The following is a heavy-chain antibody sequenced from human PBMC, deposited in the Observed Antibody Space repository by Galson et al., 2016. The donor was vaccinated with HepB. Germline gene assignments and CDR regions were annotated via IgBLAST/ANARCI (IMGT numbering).Heavy chain of an antibody. V-gene: IGHV1-69*13. CDR2: IIPIFGTG. CDR1: GGTLSSYA. D-gene: IGHD7-27*01. Sequence: SVKVSCKASGGTLSSYAISWVRQAPGQGLEWMGGIIPIFGTGHYAQNFQGRVTIIADESTSTAYLQWSSLKASDTAMYYCATPRKGHWAADSWGQGTLVTVSS. J-gene: IGHJ4*02. CDR3: ATPRKGHWAADS.